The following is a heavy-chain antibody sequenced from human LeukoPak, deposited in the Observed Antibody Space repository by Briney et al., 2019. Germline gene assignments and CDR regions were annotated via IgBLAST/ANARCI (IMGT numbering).Heavy chain of an antibody. D-gene: IGHD3-10*01. CDR3: ARDGGSGTRSYYYYGMDV. Sequence: GGSLRLSCAASGFTFSSYSMNWVRQAPGKGLEWVSYISSSSTTIYYVDSVKGRFTISRDNAKNSLYLQLNSLRAEDTAVYYCARDGGSGTRSYYYYGMDVWGQGTLVTVSS. J-gene: IGHJ6*02. V-gene: IGHV3-48*04. CDR1: GFTFSSYS. CDR2: ISSSSTTI.